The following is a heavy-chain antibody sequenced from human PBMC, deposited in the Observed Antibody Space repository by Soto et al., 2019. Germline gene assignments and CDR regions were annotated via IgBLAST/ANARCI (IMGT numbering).Heavy chain of an antibody. Sequence: PGESLKISCKGSGYSFTSYWIGWVRQMPGKGLEWMGIIYPGDSDTRYSPSFQGQVTISADKSISTAYLQWSSLKASDTAIYYCARQYYYDSGAVDAFDIWGQGTMVTVS. CDR2: IYPGDSDT. CDR3: ARQYYYDSGAVDAFDI. CDR1: GYSFTSYW. D-gene: IGHD3-22*01. J-gene: IGHJ3*02. V-gene: IGHV5-51*01.